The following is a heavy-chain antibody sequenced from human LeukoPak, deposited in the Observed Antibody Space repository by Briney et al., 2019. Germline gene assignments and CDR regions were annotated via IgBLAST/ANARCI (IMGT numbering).Heavy chain of an antibody. D-gene: IGHD4-17*01. J-gene: IGHJ4*02. CDR3: ARQVGGYGYFDY. Sequence: SGTLCLTCAVYGVSFSGYYLNWIRQPPGKGLEWIGEINHSGSTNYNPSLKSRVTISVDTSKNQFSLKLSSVAAADTAVYYCARQVGGYGYFDYWGQGNLVTVSS. V-gene: IGHV4-34*01. CDR2: INHSGST. CDR1: GVSFSGYY.